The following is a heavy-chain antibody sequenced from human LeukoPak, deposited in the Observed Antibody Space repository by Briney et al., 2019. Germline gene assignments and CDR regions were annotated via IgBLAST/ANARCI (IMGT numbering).Heavy chain of an antibody. J-gene: IGHJ6*02. CDR3: SRGVVEYGDSPMYYYGMDV. D-gene: IGHD4-17*01. CDR2: IRSKRYGGTA. Sequence: HTGGSLRLSCAASGFTVSSKYMSWVRQTPGKGLEWVGFIRSKRYGGTAPYATSVKGRFSISRDDSKNIAYLQMNSLKTEDTAVYYCSRGVVEYGDSPMYYYGMDVWGRGTAVTVSS. CDR1: GFTVSSKY. V-gene: IGHV3-71*01.